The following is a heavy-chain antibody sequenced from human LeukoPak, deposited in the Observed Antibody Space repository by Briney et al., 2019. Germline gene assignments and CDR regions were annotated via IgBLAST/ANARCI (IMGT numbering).Heavy chain of an antibody. V-gene: IGHV3-20*04. CDR3: GRVYCSTTSCYDYYDYYMDV. J-gene: IGHJ6*03. D-gene: IGHD2-2*01. CDR2: TNWDGAST. CDR1: GFTFSSYA. Sequence: PGGSLRLSCAASGFTFSSYAMTWVRRAPGKGLEWVSGTNWDGASTGYADSVKGRFTISRDNVKNFLYLQMNSLRVEDTALYFCGRVYCSTTSCYDYYDYYMDVWGKGTTVTVPS.